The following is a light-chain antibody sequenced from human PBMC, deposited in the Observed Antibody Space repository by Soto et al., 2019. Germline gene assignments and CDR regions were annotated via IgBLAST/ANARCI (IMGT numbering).Light chain of an antibody. Sequence: DIPMTQSPASLSANVGERVTITCRPSQTISKYLNWYQQQPGKAPTLLIYDASYLQTGVTSMFSGSSSGTDFTLSTSELLPEDFVTYYQQDSFCIPFTFGPGTKVEIK. J-gene: IGKJ3*01. CDR1: QTISKY. CDR3: QDSFCIPFT. V-gene: IGKV1-39*01. CDR2: DAS.